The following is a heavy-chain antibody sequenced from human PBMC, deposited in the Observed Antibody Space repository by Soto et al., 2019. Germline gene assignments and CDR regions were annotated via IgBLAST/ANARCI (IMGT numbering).Heavy chain of an antibody. CDR3: ARGHRQEQQLVPTSWFDP. D-gene: IGHD6-13*01. J-gene: IGHJ5*02. V-gene: IGHV4-34*01. CDR1: GGSFSGYY. CDR2: SNHSGST. Sequence: QVQLQQWGAGLLKPSETLSLTCAVYGGSFSGYYWSWIRQPPGKGLEWIGESNHSGSTNYNPSLKSRVTISVDTSKNQFSLNLSSVTAADTAVYYCARGHRQEQQLVPTSWFDPLGQGTLVTVSS.